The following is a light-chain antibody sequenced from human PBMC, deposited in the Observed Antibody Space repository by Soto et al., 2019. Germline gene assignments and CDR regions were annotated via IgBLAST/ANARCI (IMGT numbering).Light chain of an antibody. CDR3: QQYGESPQIT. CDR1: QSVSSSY. Sequence: EIVLTQSPGTLSLSPGERATLSCRASQSVSSSYLAWYQQKPGQAPRLLIYGASTRATGIPDRFSGSGSGTDFSLTISRLEPEDFAVYYCQQYGESPQITFGQGTRLEIK. V-gene: IGKV3-20*01. CDR2: GAS. J-gene: IGKJ5*01.